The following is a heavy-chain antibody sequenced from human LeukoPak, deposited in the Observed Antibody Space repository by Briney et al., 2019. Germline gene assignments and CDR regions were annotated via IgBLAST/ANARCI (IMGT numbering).Heavy chain of an antibody. D-gene: IGHD3-10*01. Sequence: GGSLRLSCAASGFTFSSYAMSWVRQAPGKGLEWVSAISGSGGSTYYADSVKGRFTISRDNSKNTLYLQMNSLRAEDTAVYYCAKDQELLWFGELSPVDYWGQGTLVTVSS. CDR1: GFTFSSYA. CDR2: ISGSGGST. CDR3: AKDQELLWFGELSPVDY. J-gene: IGHJ4*02. V-gene: IGHV3-23*01.